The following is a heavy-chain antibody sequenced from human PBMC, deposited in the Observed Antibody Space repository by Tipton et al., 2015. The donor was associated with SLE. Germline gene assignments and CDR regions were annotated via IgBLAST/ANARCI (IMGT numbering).Heavy chain of an antibody. CDR3: ARVNGGWSGVDY. CDR1: GGSISSSSYY. J-gene: IGHJ4*02. V-gene: IGHV4-39*02. CDR2: IYYSGST. D-gene: IGHD6-19*01. Sequence: TLSLTCTVSGGSISSSSYYWGWIRQPPGKGLEWIGSIYYSGSTYYNPSLKSRVTISVDTSKNQFSLKLSSVTAADTAVYYCARVNGGWSGVDYWGQGTLVTVSS.